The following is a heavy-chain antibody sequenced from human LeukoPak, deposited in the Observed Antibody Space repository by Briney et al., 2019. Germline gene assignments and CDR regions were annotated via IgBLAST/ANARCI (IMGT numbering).Heavy chain of an antibody. CDR2: INPNSGGT. Sequence: ASVKVSCKASGYTFAGYYMHWVRQAPGQGLEWMGWINPNSGGTNYAQKFQGRVTMTRDTSISTAYMELSRLRSDDTAVYYCARDKYGYNDPWYYWGQGTLVTVSS. CDR1: GYTFAGYY. D-gene: IGHD5-24*01. CDR3: ARDKYGYNDPWYY. J-gene: IGHJ4*02. V-gene: IGHV1-2*02.